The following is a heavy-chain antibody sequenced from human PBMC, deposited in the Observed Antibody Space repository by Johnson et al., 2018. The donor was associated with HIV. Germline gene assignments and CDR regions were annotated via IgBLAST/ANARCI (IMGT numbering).Heavy chain of an antibody. D-gene: IGHD6-6*01. CDR1: GFTFDDYA. CDR2: ISWNSGTK. Sequence: VQLVESGGGVVQPGRSLRLSCAASGFTFDDYAMHWVRQAPGKGLEWVSGISWNSGTKGYADSVKGRFTISRDNAKNSLYLQMNSLRAEDTAVYYCAKKRSVLAARLGDGFDIWGQGTMVTVSS. CDR3: AKKRSVLAARLGDGFDI. J-gene: IGHJ3*02. V-gene: IGHV3-9*01.